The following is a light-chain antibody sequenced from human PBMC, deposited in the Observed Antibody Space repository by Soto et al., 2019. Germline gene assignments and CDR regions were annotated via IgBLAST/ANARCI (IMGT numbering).Light chain of an antibody. J-gene: IGKJ1*01. CDR2: DAS. CDR1: QSISSW. Sequence: DIQMTQSPSTLSASVGDRVTITCRASQSISSWLAWYQQKPGKAPKLLIYDASSMVSGVPSGFSGSGAGTEYTLTISSLQPYDFVTYYCQQYNSYSPRTFGQGTKVEIK. V-gene: IGKV1-5*01. CDR3: QQYNSYSPRT.